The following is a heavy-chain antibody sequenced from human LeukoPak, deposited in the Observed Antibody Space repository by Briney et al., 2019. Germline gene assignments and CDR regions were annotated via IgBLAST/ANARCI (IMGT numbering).Heavy chain of an antibody. Sequence: QPGGSLRLSCAASGFTFINYAMSWVRPAPGGGLEWVSGNSGGSDDTYYADSVKGRFTISRDNSKNTLYLQMNSLRAEDTAIYYCAKGSSGYIYGDYWGRGTLVTVSS. D-gene: IGHD5-18*01. CDR2: NSGGSDDT. CDR3: AKGSSGYIYGDY. V-gene: IGHV3-23*01. J-gene: IGHJ4*02. CDR1: GFTFINYA.